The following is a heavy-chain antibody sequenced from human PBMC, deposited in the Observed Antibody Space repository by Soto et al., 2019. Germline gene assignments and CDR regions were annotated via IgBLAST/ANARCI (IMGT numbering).Heavy chain of an antibody. CDR3: AKGGSYRTFDL. J-gene: IGHJ4*02. CDR2: ISYEGSAQ. CDR1: RFSFSDYG. Sequence: GGSLRLSCAASRFSFSDYGMHWVRQAPGKGLEWVAVISYEGSAQYYVDSVKGRFTIARDNSKNMLYLQMDSLRPEDTAVYYCAKGGSYRTFDLWSQGTLVTVSS. D-gene: IGHD1-26*01. V-gene: IGHV3-30*18.